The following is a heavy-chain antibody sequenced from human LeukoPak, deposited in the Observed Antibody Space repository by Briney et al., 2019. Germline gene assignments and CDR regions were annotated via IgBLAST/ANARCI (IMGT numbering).Heavy chain of an antibody. J-gene: IGHJ3*02. V-gene: IGHV3-7*04. CDR1: GFTFISYW. D-gene: IGHD6-13*01. CDR2: INQDGSEK. CDR3: ARTDSSWYLGAFDI. Sequence: GGSLRLSCAASGFTFISYWMTWVRQAPGKGLEWVANINQDGSEKYYVDSVKGRFTVSRDNAKNSLYLRMNSLRPEDTSVYYCARTDSSWYLGAFDIWGQGTMVTVSS.